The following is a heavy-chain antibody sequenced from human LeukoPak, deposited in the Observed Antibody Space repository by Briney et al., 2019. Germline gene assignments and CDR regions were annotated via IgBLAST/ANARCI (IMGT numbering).Heavy chain of an antibody. J-gene: IGHJ6*02. CDR1: GGTFSSYA. V-gene: IGHV1-69*04. CDR3: ARVCYYYYGMDV. CDR2: IILILGIA. Sequence: SVKVSCKASGGTFSSYAISWVRQAPGQGLEWMGRIILILGIANYAQKFQGRVTITADKSTSTAYMELSSLRSEDTAVYYCARVCYYYYGMDVWGQGTTVTVSS.